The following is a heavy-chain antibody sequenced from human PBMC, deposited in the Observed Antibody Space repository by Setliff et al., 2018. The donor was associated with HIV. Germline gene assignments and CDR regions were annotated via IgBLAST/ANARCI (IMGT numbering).Heavy chain of an antibody. D-gene: IGHD5-18*01. CDR2: IYKAGKT. CDR1: GFRVTDTY. Sequence: PGGSLRLSCEASGFRVTDTYMAWVRQAPGKGLEWVTLIYKAGKTYYADFVKGRFTIARDDTKNTVSLQMTNLEPGDTAMYYCAKGGYGGAYYVAGYWGQGTKGTVSS. CDR3: AKGGYGGAYYVAGY. V-gene: IGHV3-53*01. J-gene: IGHJ4*02.